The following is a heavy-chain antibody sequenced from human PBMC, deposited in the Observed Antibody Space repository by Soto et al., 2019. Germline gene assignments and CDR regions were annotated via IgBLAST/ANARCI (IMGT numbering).Heavy chain of an antibody. CDR2: IKSKTDGGTT. CDR3: TTARGSSTGAFDI. V-gene: IGHV3-15*01. CDR1: GFTFSNAW. Sequence: PGGSLRLSCAASGFTFSNAWMSWVRQAPGKGLEWVGRIKSKTDGGTTDYAAPVKGRFTISRDDSKNTLYLQMNSLKTEDTAVYYCTTARGSSTGAFDIWGQGTMVTVSS. D-gene: IGHD2-2*01. J-gene: IGHJ3*02.